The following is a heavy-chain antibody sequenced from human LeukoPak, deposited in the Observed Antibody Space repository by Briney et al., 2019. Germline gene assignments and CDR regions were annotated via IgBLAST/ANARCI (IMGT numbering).Heavy chain of an antibody. CDR2: IYYSGST. V-gene: IGHV4-61*05. CDR3: ARQGDSSGWPIQH. CDR1: GGSISSSNYF. J-gene: IGHJ1*01. Sequence: SETLSLTCTVFGGSISSSNYFWGWIRQPPGNGLEWIGYIYYSGSTNYNPSLKSRVTISVDTSKNQFSLKLSSVTAADTAVYYCARQGDSSGWPIQHWGQGTLVTVSS. D-gene: IGHD3-22*01.